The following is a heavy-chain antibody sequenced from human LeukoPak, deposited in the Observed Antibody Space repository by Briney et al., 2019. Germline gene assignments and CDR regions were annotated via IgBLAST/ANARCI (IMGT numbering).Heavy chain of an antibody. V-gene: IGHV4-59*01. J-gene: IGHJ6*03. CDR3: ATTTEGYYNYDYYYYYMDV. Sequence: SETLSLTCTVSGGSISSYYWSWIRQPPGKGLEWIGYIYYSGSTNYNPSLKSRVTISVDSSKNQFSLKLSSVTAADTAVYYCATTTEGYYNYDYYYYYMDVWGKGTTVTISS. D-gene: IGHD3-22*01. CDR2: IYYSGST. CDR1: GGSISSYY.